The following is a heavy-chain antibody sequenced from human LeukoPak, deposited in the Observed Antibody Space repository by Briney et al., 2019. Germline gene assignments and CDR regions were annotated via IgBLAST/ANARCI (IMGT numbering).Heavy chain of an antibody. CDR3: ARDDDFWSGYLY. V-gene: IGHV3-7*01. J-gene: IGHJ4*02. CDR2: IKQDGSEK. CDR1: GFTFSSYS. Sequence: GGSLRLSCAASGFTFSSYSMNWVRQAPGKGLEWVANIKQDGSEKYYVDSVKGRFTISRDNAENSLYLQMNSLRAEDTAVYYCARDDDFWSGYLYWGQGTLVTVSS. D-gene: IGHD3-3*01.